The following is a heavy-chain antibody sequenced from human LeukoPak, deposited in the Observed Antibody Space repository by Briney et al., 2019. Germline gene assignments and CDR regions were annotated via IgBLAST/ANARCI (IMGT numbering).Heavy chain of an antibody. V-gene: IGHV3-30*02. CDR1: GFTFSSYG. D-gene: IGHD3-9*01. Sequence: TGGSLRLSCAASGFTFSSYGMHWVCQAPGKGLEWVAFIRYDGSNKYYADSVKGRFTISRDNSKNTLYLQMNSLRAEDTAVYYCARDSSYDILTGYHQYWGQGTLVTVSS. J-gene: IGHJ4*02. CDR3: ARDSSYDILTGYHQY. CDR2: IRYDGSNK.